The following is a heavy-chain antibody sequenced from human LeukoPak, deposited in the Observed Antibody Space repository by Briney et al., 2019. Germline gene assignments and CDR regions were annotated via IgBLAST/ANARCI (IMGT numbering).Heavy chain of an antibody. CDR3: ARVLRQLEPQGNWFDP. J-gene: IGHJ5*02. Sequence: GASVKVSCKASGYTFTSYAMHWVRQAPGQRLEWMGWINAGNGNTKYSQKFQGRVTITRDTSASTAYMELSSLRSEDTAVYYCARVLRQLEPQGNWFDPWGQGTLVTVSS. CDR2: INAGNGNT. V-gene: IGHV1-3*01. D-gene: IGHD1-1*01. CDR1: GYTFTSYA.